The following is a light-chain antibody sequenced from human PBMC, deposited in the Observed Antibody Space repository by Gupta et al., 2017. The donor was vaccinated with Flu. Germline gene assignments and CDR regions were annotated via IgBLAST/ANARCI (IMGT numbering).Light chain of an antibody. CDR2: LNSDGSH. Sequence: QLVLTQSPSASASLGASVTLTCTLSSGHSSYAIAWHQQQPEKGPRYLMKLNSDGSHSKGDGIPDRFSGSSAGAERYLTISSLQAEDEDYYDCQTWSTGIRVFGGGTKLTVI. V-gene: IGLV4-69*01. J-gene: IGLJ3*02. CDR3: QTWSTGIRV. CDR1: SGHSSYA.